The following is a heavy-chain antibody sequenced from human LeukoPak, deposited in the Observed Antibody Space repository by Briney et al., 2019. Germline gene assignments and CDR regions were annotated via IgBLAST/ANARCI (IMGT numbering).Heavy chain of an antibody. D-gene: IGHD6-13*01. Sequence: PGGSLRLSCAASGFTFSSYAMSWVRQAPGKGLEWVGRIKSKTDGGTTDYAAPVKGRFTISRDDSKNTLYLQMNSLKTEDTAVYYCTTERSSSSFRVYYFDYWGQGTLVTVSS. CDR2: IKSKTDGGTT. CDR3: TTERSSSSFRVYYFDY. J-gene: IGHJ4*02. CDR1: GFTFSSYA. V-gene: IGHV3-15*01.